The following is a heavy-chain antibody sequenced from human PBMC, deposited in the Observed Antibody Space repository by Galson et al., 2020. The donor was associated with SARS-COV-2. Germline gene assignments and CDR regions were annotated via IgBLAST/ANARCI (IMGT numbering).Heavy chain of an antibody. J-gene: IGHJ6*02. CDR1: GGSVSSDVHY. V-gene: IGHV4-31*03. CDR2: IYSSGNT. CDR3: ARGLQGVHTAMVTYYYYYGMDV. D-gene: IGHD5-18*01. Sequence: ETLETLSLTCTVSGGSVSSDVHYWSWIRQHPGKGLEWIGYIYSSGNTYYNPSLKSRVTISLDTSKNQFSLRLSSVTAADTAVYYCARGLQGVHTAMVTYYYYYGMDVWGQGTTVTVSS.